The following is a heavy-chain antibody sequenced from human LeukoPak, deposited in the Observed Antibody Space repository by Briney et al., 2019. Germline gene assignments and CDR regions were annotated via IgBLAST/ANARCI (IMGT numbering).Heavy chain of an antibody. V-gene: IGHV5-10-1*01. Sequence: GESLKISCKGSGYSFTNYWISWVRQMPGKGLEWMGGIDPSDSYTNYSPSFQGHVTISADKSISTAYLQWSSLKASDTAMYYCARLTVVVPAAHYYYYGMDVWAKGTTVTVSS. CDR3: ARLTVVVPAAHYYYYGMDV. J-gene: IGHJ6*04. D-gene: IGHD2-2*01. CDR1: GYSFTNYW. CDR2: IDPSDSYT.